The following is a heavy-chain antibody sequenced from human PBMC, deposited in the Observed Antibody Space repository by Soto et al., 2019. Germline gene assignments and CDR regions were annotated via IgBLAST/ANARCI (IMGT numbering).Heavy chain of an antibody. Sequence: PSETLSLTCTVSGGSISSYYWSWIRQPPGKGLEWIGYIYYSGSTNYNPSLKSRVTISVDTSKNQLSLKLSSVTAADTAVYYCARIMWDIVVVPAYYHYYMDVWGKGTTVTVSS. CDR1: GGSISSYY. CDR2: IYYSGST. D-gene: IGHD2-2*01. J-gene: IGHJ6*03. CDR3: ARIMWDIVVVPAYYHYYMDV. V-gene: IGHV4-59*08.